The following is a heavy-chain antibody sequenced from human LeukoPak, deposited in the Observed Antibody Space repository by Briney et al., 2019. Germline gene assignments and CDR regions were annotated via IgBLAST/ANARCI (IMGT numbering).Heavy chain of an antibody. J-gene: IGHJ6*03. Sequence: GGSLRLSCAASGLIFSSYGMHWVRQAPGEGLECVAYIRHDESKTFYADSVKGRFTISRDNSKNTLYLQMHSLRAEDTALYYCAKQVIQSAYQGTYYMDVWGKGTTVTVSS. CDR2: IRHDESKT. V-gene: IGHV3-30*02. D-gene: IGHD3-16*01. CDR1: GLIFSSYG. CDR3: AKQVIQSAYQGTYYMDV.